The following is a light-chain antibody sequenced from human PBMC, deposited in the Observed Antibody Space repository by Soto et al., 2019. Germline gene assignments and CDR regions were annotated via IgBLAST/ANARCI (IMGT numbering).Light chain of an antibody. V-gene: IGKV3-11*01. J-gene: IGKJ5*01. CDR1: QSVTSY. Sequence: EIVLTQSPATLSLSPGERATLSCRASQSVTSYLAWYQQKPGQAPRLLIYDASNRATGIPARFSGSGSGADFTLPSSSLEPEDFAIYYFQQRSTWPITFGQGTRLEIK. CDR3: QQRSTWPIT. CDR2: DAS.